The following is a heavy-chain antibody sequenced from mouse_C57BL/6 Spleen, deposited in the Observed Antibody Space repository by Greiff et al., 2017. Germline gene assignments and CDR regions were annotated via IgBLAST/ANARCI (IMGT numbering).Heavy chain of an antibody. V-gene: IGHV1-5*01. CDR3: TRHEYELSYWYFDV. CDR1: GYTFTSYW. CDR2: IYPGNSDT. D-gene: IGHD2-4*01. Sequence: EVQLQQSGTVLARPGASVKMSCKTSGYTFTSYWMHWVKQRPGQGLEWIGAIYPGNSDTSYNQKFKGKAKLTAVTSASTAYMELSSLTNEDSAVYYCTRHEYELSYWYFDVWGTGTTVTVSS. J-gene: IGHJ1*03.